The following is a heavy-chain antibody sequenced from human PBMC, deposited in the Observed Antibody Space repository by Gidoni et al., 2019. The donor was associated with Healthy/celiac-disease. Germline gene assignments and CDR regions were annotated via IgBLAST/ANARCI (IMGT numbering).Heavy chain of an antibody. CDR1: GSTLTELS. D-gene: IGHD5-18*01. V-gene: IGHV1-24*01. CDR2: FDPEDGET. Sequence: QVQLVQSGAEVKKPGASVKVSCKVSGSTLTELSMHWVRQAPGKGLEGMGGFDPEDGETSYEQKYQGRVTMTEDTSTDTAYMELSSLRSEDTAVYYCAKTLGGYSFPFYGMDVWGQGTTVTVSS. CDR3: AKTLGGYSFPFYGMDV. J-gene: IGHJ6*02.